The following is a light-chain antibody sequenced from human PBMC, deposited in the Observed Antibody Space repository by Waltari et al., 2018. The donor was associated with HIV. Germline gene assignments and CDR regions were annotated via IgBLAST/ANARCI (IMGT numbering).Light chain of an antibody. J-gene: IGLJ1*01. V-gene: IGLV2-23*02. Sequence: QSALTQPASVSGSPGQSLTISCTGTSSDVGTYNLFSWYQHHPGKAPKLMIYEVTKRPSGVSNRFSGSKSVNTASLTISSLQAEDEADYYCCSYAGSSTPYVFGTGTKVTVL. CDR2: EVT. CDR1: SSDVGTYNL. CDR3: CSYAGSSTPYV.